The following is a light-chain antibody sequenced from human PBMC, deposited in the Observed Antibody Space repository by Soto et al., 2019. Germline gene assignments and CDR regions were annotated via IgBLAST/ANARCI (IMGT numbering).Light chain of an antibody. CDR1: SSNIGAGYD. Sequence: QSVLTQPPSVSGSPGQRVTISCTGSSSNIGAGYDVHWYQQLPGTAPKLLIYGNSNRPSGVPDRISGSKSDTSASLAITGLQADDEADYYCQSYDRSLSGSAVFGGGTKLTVL. V-gene: IGLV1-40*01. CDR2: GNS. CDR3: QSYDRSLSGSAV. J-gene: IGLJ2*01.